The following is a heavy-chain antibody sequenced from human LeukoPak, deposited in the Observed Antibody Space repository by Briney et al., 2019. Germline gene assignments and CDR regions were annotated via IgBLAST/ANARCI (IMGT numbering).Heavy chain of an antibody. V-gene: IGHV4-59*01. CDR1: GGSISSYY. CDR2: IYYSGST. D-gene: IGHD6-13*01. CDR3: ARATRAAANAFDI. Sequence: PSETLSLTCTVSGGSISSYYWSWIRQPPGKGLEWIGYIYYSGSTNYNPSLKSRVTISVDTSKNQFSLKLSSVTAADTAVHYCARATRAAANAFDIWGQGTMVTVSS. J-gene: IGHJ3*02.